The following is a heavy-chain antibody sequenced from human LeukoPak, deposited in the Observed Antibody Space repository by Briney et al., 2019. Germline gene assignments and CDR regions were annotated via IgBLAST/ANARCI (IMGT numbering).Heavy chain of an antibody. CDR2: IGRSGGHT. V-gene: IGHV3-23*01. D-gene: IGHD4-17*01. Sequence: ETLSLTCTVSGGSISSSSYYWGWIRQPPGKGLEWVSVIGRSGGHTYYADSVKGRFTISRDNSKNTLSLQMNSLRAEDTAVYYCAKDRDDYGDYAFDYWGQGTLVTVSS. CDR3: AKDRDDYGDYAFDY. J-gene: IGHJ4*02. CDR1: GGSISSSSYY.